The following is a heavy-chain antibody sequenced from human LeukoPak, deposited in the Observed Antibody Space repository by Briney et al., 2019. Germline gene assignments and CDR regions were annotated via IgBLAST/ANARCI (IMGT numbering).Heavy chain of an antibody. CDR1: GFTFSSYA. V-gene: IGHV3-30-3*01. J-gene: IGHJ4*02. CDR2: ISYDGSNK. Sequence: PGGSLRLSCAASGFTFSSYAMHWVRQAPGKGLEWVAVISYDGSNKYYADSVKGRFTISRDNSNDTLYLQMNSLRPDDTAVYFCAREVYPFYFDYWGQGTLVSVSS. CDR3: AREVYPFYFDY. D-gene: IGHD3-16*01.